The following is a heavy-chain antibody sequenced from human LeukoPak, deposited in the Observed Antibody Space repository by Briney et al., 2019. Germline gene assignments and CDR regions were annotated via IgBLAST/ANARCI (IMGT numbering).Heavy chain of an antibody. CDR3: VKDVLSVAVGSTHDY. J-gene: IGHJ4*02. CDR1: GFTFSNYA. CDR2: VSGTGGTT. V-gene: IGHV3-23*01. Sequence: GGSLRLSCAASGFTFSNYAMAWVRQAPGKGLEWVSSVSGTGGTTYHADSVKSRLTISRDNSNNTLYLQMNGLRAEDTAVYYCVKDVLSVAVGSTHDYWGPGTLVTVSS. D-gene: IGHD2-21*01.